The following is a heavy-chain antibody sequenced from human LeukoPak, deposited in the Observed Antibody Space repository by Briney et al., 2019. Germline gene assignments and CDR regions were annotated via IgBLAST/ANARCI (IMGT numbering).Heavy chain of an antibody. CDR3: ASGGRGAAARLLVY. Sequence: SETLSLTCAVYGGSFSGFSWNWIRQPPGKGLERIGEINHSGRTKYNPSLKSRVTISLDTSKSQFSLKLSSVTAADTATYYCASGGRGAAARLLVYWGQGTLVTVSS. CDR2: INHSGRT. CDR1: GGSFSGFS. J-gene: IGHJ4*02. D-gene: IGHD6-13*01. V-gene: IGHV4-34*01.